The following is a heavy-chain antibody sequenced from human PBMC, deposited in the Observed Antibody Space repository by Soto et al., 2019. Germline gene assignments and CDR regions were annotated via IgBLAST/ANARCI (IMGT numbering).Heavy chain of an antibody. Sequence: GGSLRLSCAASGFTFSSYSINWVRQAPGKGLEWVSSISSSSSYIYYADSVKGRFTISRDNAKNSLYLQMNSLRAEDTAVYYCARGRWGSCSSTSCPFNWFDPWGQGTLVTVSS. V-gene: IGHV3-21*01. CDR2: ISSSSSYI. D-gene: IGHD2-2*01. J-gene: IGHJ5*02. CDR3: ARGRWGSCSSTSCPFNWFDP. CDR1: GFTFSSYS.